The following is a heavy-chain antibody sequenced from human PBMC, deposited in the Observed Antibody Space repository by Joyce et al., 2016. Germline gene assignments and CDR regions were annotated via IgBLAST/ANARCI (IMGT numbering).Heavy chain of an antibody. CDR1: GYNFTSYG. Sequence: QVQLVQSGAEVKKPGASVKVSCKASGYNFTSYGISWVRQAPGQGLEWMGWISAYNGDTNYVQKRQGRVTMTTDTSTNTAYMEVRSLRSDDTAVYYCARAHLRARDYGSGSYWRVLDPWGQGTLVTVSS. J-gene: IGHJ5*02. CDR2: ISAYNGDT. D-gene: IGHD3-10*01. V-gene: IGHV1-18*01. CDR3: ARAHLRARDYGSGSYWRVLDP.